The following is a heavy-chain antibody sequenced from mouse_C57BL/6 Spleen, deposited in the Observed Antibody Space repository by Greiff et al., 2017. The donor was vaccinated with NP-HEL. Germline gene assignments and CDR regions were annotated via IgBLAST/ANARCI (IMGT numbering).Heavy chain of an antibody. V-gene: IGHV1-82*01. D-gene: IGHD1-1*01. J-gene: IGHJ2*01. CDR2: IYPGDGDT. CDR3: AGGGSSYRGYFDY. CDR1: GYAFSSSW. Sequence: VQLQQSGPELVKPGASVKISCKASGYAFSSSWMNWVKQRPGKGLEWIGRIYPGDGDTNYNGKFKGKATLTADKSSSTAYMQLSSLTSEDSAVYFCAGGGSSYRGYFDYWGQGTTLTVSS.